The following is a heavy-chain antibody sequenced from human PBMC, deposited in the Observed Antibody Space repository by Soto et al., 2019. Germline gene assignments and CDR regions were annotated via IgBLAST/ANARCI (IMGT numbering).Heavy chain of an antibody. D-gene: IGHD3-10*01. Sequence: GGSLRLSCAASAFTFRSYAMHWVRQAPGKGLEWVAVISYDGTYKYYADSVKGRFTISRDNSKNMLYLQMNSLRPEDTAIYHCAKWFGELFDGFDVWGQGTMVTVSS. CDR3: AKWFGELFDGFDV. J-gene: IGHJ3*01. V-gene: IGHV3-30-3*02. CDR1: AFTFRSYA. CDR2: ISYDGTYK.